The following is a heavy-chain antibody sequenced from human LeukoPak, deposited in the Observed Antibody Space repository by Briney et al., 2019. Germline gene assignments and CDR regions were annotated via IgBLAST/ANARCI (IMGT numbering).Heavy chain of an antibody. CDR3: AREPSSVTLYFFDY. D-gene: IGHD4-11*01. CDR2: IDANNGDT. J-gene: IGHJ4*02. V-gene: IGHV1-2*02. Sequence: ASVKVSCKASGYTFRGNYIHWLRQAPGQGLECMGWIDANNGDTKSAQKFQGRVTMSRDTSISTAYMDLSSLSPDDAAVYYCAREPSSVTLYFFDYWGQGTLVTVSS. CDR1: GYTFRGNY.